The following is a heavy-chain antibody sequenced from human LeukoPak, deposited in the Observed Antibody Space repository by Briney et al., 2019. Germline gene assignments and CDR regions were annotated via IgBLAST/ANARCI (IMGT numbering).Heavy chain of an antibody. CDR2: IWYDGSNK. CDR1: GFTFSRNA. V-gene: IGHV3-33*01. D-gene: IGHD5-18*01. Sequence: GGSLRLSCAASGFTFSRNAMHWVRQAPGKGLEWVTVIWYDGSNKYYADSVKGRFTISRDNSKNTLYLQMNSLRVEDTAVYYCVSRDGYSYGLDYWGQGTRSPSPQ. CDR3: VSRDGYSYGLDY. J-gene: IGHJ4*02.